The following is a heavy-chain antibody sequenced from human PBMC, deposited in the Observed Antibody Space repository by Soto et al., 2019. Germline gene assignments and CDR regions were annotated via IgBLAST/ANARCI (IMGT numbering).Heavy chain of an antibody. CDR3: AIHTCSGGSCYFFAS. D-gene: IGHD2-15*01. Sequence: PSETLSLTCTVSGGSISSSSYYWGWIRQPPGKGLEWIGSIYYSGSTYYNPSLKSRVTISVDTSKNQFSLKLSSVTAADTAVFYCAIHTCSGGSCYFFASWGQGFLVTVSS. CDR1: GGSISSSSYY. CDR2: IYYSGST. J-gene: IGHJ5*02. V-gene: IGHV4-39*01.